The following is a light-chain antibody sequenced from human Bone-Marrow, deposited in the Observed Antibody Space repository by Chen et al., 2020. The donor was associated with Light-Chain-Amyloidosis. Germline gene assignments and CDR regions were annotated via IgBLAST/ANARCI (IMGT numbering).Light chain of an antibody. CDR1: QRVISAH. Sequence: EIVLTQSPGNLSLSLGERATVSCRASQRVISAHLAWYQQKLGQAPRLLIYAASKRATGIPGRFSGSGSGTDFTLTISRLESEDLAVYYCQQYGSSPTFGQGTKVAIK. CDR2: AAS. CDR3: QQYGSSPT. V-gene: IGKV3-20*01. J-gene: IGKJ1*01.